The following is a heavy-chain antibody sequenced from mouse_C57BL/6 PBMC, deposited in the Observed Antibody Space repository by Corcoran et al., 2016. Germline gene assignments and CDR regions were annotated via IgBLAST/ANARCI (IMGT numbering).Heavy chain of an antibody. CDR3: ERKGRVTSAWFAY. D-gene: IGHD2-5*01. J-gene: IGHJ3*01. V-gene: IGHV9-3*01. Sequence: QIQLVQSGPEPKKPGETVKISCKASGYTFTTYGMSWVKQAPGKGLKWMGWINTYSGVPTYADDFKGRFAFSLETSASTAYLQINNLKNEDTATYFCERKGRVTSAWFAYWGQGTLVTVSA. CDR1: GYTFTTYG. CDR2: INTYSGVP.